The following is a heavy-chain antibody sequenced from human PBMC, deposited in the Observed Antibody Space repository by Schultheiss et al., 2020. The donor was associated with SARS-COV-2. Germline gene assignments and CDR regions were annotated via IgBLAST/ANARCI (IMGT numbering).Heavy chain of an antibody. CDR1: GDSVSSNSAA. Sequence: SQTLSLTCAISGDSVSSNSAAWNWIRQSPSRGLEWLGRTYYRSKWYNDYAVSVKSRITINPDTSKNQFSLQLNSVTPEDTAVYYCARDPVRSRYSSSNNNYYGMDVWGQGTTVTVSS. J-gene: IGHJ6*02. V-gene: IGHV6-1*01. CDR3: ARDPVRSRYSSSNNNYYGMDV. D-gene: IGHD6-6*01. CDR2: TYYRSKWYN.